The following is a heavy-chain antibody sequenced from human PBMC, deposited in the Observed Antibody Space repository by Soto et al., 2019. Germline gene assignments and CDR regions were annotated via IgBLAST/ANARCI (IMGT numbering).Heavy chain of an antibody. J-gene: IGHJ5*01. CDR2: INPTSGGT. CDR3: AITSGFDP. CDR1: GYTFTGFY. Sequence: ASVKVSCKASGYTFTGFYIHWVRQAPGQGLEWMGWINPTSGGTSYAQKFQGRVTMTRDTSISTAYMELSRLSSDDTAVYYRAITSGFDPWGQGTLVTVSS. V-gene: IGHV1-2*02.